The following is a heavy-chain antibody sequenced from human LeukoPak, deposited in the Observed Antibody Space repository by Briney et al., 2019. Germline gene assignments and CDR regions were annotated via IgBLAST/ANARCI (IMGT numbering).Heavy chain of an antibody. CDR3: ARAIGTSQYYFYYGMDV. V-gene: IGHV5-51*01. Sequence: GESLKISCKGSGYSFTSYWIGWVRQMPGKGLEWMGIIYAGDSDTRYSPSFQGQVTISVDKSISTAYLQWSSLQASDTAMYYCARAIGTSQYYFYYGMDVWGQGTTVTVSS. CDR1: GYSFTSYW. CDR2: IYAGDSDT. J-gene: IGHJ6*02. D-gene: IGHD2-2*01.